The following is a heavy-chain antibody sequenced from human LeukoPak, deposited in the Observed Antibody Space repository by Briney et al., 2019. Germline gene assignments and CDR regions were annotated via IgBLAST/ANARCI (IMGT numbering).Heavy chain of an antibody. CDR3: VRDRELTY. V-gene: IGHV4-4*02. CDR1: GGSISSSNW. J-gene: IGHJ4*02. CDR2: IYNSGSST. Sequence: SETLSLTCAVSGGSISSSNWWSWVRQPPGKGLEWIGYIYNSGSSTIYSPSLKSRVTISVDTSKNQFSLRLSSVTAADTAVYFCVRDRELTYWGQGTLVTVSS. D-gene: IGHD3-10*01.